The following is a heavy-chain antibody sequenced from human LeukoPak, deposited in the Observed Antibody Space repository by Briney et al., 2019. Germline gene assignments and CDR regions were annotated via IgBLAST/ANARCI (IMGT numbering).Heavy chain of an antibody. V-gene: IGHV3-48*04. J-gene: IGHJ4*02. D-gene: IGHD6-13*01. CDR1: GFTFSDYS. CDR3: ARDGAAGPFFDY. CDR2: ISFSVNTK. Sequence: GGSLRLSCAASGFTFSDYSMNWVRQAPGKGLEWVSYISFSVNTKYYGDSVKGRFTISRDNAKNSLYLQMNSLRAEDTAVYYCARDGAAGPFFDYWGQGTLVTVSS.